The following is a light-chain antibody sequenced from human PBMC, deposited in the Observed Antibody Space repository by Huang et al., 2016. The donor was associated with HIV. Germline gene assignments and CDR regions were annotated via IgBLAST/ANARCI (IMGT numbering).Light chain of an antibody. V-gene: IGKV2-29*02. J-gene: IGKJ1*01. CDR1: QSLLHSDGKSY. Sequence: DIVMTQTPLSLSVTPGQPASISCKSSQSLLHSDGKSYLYWYLQKPGQSPQLLIYEFARRFSGVPDRFSGDGSGTDFTLKISRVEAEDVGVYYCMQGIHYWTFGQGTKVEI. CDR3: MQGIHYWT. CDR2: EFA.